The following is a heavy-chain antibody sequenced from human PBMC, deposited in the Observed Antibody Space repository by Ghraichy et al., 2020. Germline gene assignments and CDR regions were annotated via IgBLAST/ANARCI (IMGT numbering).Heavy chain of an antibody. D-gene: IGHD4-23*01. CDR3: AKEDGGYGGNDY. CDR2: IKEDGSAK. Sequence: GESLNISCAASGFTFSNHWMHWVRQAPGKGLEWVANIKEDGSAKHYVDSVKGRFTISRDNAKNSLYLQMNSLRAEDTAVYYCAKEDGGYGGNDYWGQGTLVAVSS. J-gene: IGHJ4*02. CDR1: GFTFSNHW. V-gene: IGHV3-7*01.